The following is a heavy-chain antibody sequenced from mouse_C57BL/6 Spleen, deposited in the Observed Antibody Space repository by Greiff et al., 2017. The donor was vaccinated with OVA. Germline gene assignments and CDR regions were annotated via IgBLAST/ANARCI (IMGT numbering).Heavy chain of an antibody. CDR2: ISDGGSYT. CDR3: ARDRNYYGSSLSYYFDY. CDR1: GFTFSSYA. V-gene: IGHV5-4*01. J-gene: IGHJ2*01. Sequence: EVHLVESGGGLVKPGGSLKLSCAASGFTFSSYAMSWVRQTPEKRLEWVATISDGGSYTYYPDNVKGRFTISRDNAKNNLYLQMSHLKSEDTAMYYCARDRNYYGSSLSYYFDYWGQGTTLTVSS. D-gene: IGHD1-1*01.